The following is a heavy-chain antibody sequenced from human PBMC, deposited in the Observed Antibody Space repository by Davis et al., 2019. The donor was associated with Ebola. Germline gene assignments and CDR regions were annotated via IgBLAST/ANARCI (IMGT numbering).Heavy chain of an antibody. CDR1: GGSISSGGYS. D-gene: IGHD2-15*01. Sequence: SETLSLTCAVSGGSISSGGYSWSWIRQPPGKGLEWIGEINHSGSTNYNPSLKSRVTISVDKSKNQFSLKLSSVTAADTAVYYCAREGYCSGGSCDFDYWGQGTLVTVSS. CDR3: AREGYCSGGSCDFDY. V-gene: IGHV4-30-2*01. CDR2: INHSGST. J-gene: IGHJ4*02.